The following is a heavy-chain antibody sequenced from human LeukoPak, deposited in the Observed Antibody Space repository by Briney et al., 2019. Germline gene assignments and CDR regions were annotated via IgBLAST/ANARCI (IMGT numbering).Heavy chain of an antibody. V-gene: IGHV5-10-1*01. D-gene: IGHD5-18*01. CDR1: GYSFTSYW. CDR3: ARRDTAMPTDAFDI. J-gene: IGHJ3*02. Sequence: LKISCKGSGYSFTSYWLSWVRQMPGKGLEWMGRIDPSDSYTNYSPSFQGHVTISADKSISTAYLQWSSLKASDTAMHYCARRDTAMPTDAFDIWGQGTMVTVSS. CDR2: IDPSDSYT.